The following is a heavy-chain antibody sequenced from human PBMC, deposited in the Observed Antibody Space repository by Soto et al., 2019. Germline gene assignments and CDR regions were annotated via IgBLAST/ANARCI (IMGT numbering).Heavy chain of an antibody. CDR3: VRVAGSASWYETDS. Sequence: NPSETLSLTCAVSGYSISSGYYWGWIRQPPGKGLEWLGTTYYGASSYYNPSLRSRITILLDASTNQLSLKLSSVTAADPAVYFCVRVAGSASWYETDSWGQGILVTVSS. CDR2: TYYGASS. V-gene: IGHV4-38-2*01. J-gene: IGHJ4*02. CDR1: GYSISSGYY. D-gene: IGHD6-13*01.